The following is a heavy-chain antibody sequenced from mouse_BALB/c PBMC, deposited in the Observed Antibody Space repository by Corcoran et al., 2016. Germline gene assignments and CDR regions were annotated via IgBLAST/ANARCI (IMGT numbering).Heavy chain of an antibody. CDR1: GYTFTNYG. V-gene: IGHV9-3-1*01. D-gene: IGHD3-3*01. CDR3: ARGTHYFDY. J-gene: IGHJ2*01. CDR2: INTYTGEP. Sequence: QIQLVQSGPELKKPGETVKISCKASGYTFTNYGMNWVKQAPGKGLKGMGWINTYTGEPTYADDFKGRFAFSLETSASTAYLQINNLKNEDTATYFCARGTHYFDYWGQGTTLTVSS.